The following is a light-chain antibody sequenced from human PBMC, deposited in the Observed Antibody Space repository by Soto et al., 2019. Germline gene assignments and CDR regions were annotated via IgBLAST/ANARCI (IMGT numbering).Light chain of an antibody. V-gene: IGLV2-11*01. CDR1: SSDVGGYNY. CDR3: CSYAGSYSYA. CDR2: DVN. Sequence: QSVLTQPASVSGSPGQSITISCTGTSSDVGGYNYVSWYQQHPGKAPKVMIYDVNKRPSGVPDRFSGSKSGSTASLTISGLQAEDGADYYCCSYAGSYSYAFATGTKVTVL. J-gene: IGLJ1*01.